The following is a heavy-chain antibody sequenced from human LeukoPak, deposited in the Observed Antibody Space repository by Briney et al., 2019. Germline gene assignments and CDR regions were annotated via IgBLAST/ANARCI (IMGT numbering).Heavy chain of an antibody. D-gene: IGHD3-10*01. Sequence: ASVKVSCKASGYTFTSYGISWVRQAPGQGLEWMGWISAYNGNTNYAQKLQGRVTMTTDTSTSAAYMELRSLRSDDMAVYYCARVTTMIRGVIRWFDPWGQGTLVTVSS. V-gene: IGHV1-18*03. CDR3: ARVTTMIRGVIRWFDP. CDR1: GYTFTSYG. J-gene: IGHJ5*02. CDR2: ISAYNGNT.